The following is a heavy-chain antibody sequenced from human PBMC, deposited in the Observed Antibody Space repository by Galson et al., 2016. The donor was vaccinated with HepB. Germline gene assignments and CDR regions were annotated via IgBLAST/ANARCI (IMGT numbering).Heavy chain of an antibody. CDR2: ISGYNGNT. V-gene: IGHV1-18*01. CDR3: ARDPTGIYGDNAIMGGSDH. Sequence: SGYSFTSYAFSWVRQAPGQRPEWMGWISGYNGNTKYAQKFQGRVTMTADTWTNTSYMELRSLRSDDTAVYYCARDPTGIYGDNAIMGGSDHWGQGTLVTVSS. J-gene: IGHJ4*02. D-gene: IGHD4-17*01. CDR1: GYSFTSYA.